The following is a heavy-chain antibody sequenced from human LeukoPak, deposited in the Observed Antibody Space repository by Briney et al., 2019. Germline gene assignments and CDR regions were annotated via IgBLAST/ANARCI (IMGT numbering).Heavy chain of an antibody. CDR3: ARDNDSSGYYDY. CDR2: IYYSGST. J-gene: IGHJ4*02. CDR1: GGSISSGDYY. V-gene: IGHV4-30-4*01. D-gene: IGHD3-22*01. Sequence: PSETLSLTCTVSGGSISSGDYYWSWIRQPPGKGLEWIGYIYYSGSTYYNPSLKSRVTISVDTSKNQSSLKLSSVTAADTAVYYCARDNDSSGYYDYWGQGTLVTVSS.